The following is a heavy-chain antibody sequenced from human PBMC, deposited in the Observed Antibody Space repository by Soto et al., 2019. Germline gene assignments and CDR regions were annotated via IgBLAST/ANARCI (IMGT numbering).Heavy chain of an antibody. Sequence: GGSLRLSCAASGFTFSSYAMSWVRQAPGKGLEWVSTISGSGGSTYYADSVKGRFTISRDNSKNTLYLQMNSLRAEDTAVYYCAKVDADYVLVYFQHWGQGNLVTVSX. J-gene: IGHJ1*01. CDR1: GFTFSSYA. D-gene: IGHD4-17*01. CDR2: ISGSGGST. V-gene: IGHV3-23*01. CDR3: AKVDADYVLVYFQH.